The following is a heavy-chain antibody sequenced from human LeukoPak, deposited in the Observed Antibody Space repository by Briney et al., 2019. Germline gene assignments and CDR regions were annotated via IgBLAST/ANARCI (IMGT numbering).Heavy chain of an antibody. CDR1: GFTFSGYW. J-gene: IGHJ6*03. CDR3: ARVDYYDSSGYTYYYYYYMDV. V-gene: IGHV3-74*01. Sequence: PGGSLRLSCAASGFTFSGYWMHWVRQVPGKGLVWVSRINDDGRYTVYADSVKGRFTISRDNAKNTLYLQMNSLRAEDTAVYYCARVDYYDSSGYTYYYYYYMDVWGKGTTVTVSS. D-gene: IGHD3-22*01. CDR2: INDDGRYT.